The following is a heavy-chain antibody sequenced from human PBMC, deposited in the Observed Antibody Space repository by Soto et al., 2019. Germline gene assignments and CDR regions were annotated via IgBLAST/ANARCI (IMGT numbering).Heavy chain of an antibody. Sequence: EVQLVESGGGLVKPGGSLRLSCAASGFTFSNAWMSWVRQATGKGLEWVGRIKSKTDGGTTDYPAPVKGRFTISRDDSKNPLYLQMNSLKTEDTAVYYCTTDVVFIAAAGPYYYYGMDVWGQGTTVTVSS. D-gene: IGHD6-13*01. CDR3: TTDVVFIAAAGPYYYYGMDV. V-gene: IGHV3-15*01. J-gene: IGHJ6*02. CDR1: GFTFSNAW. CDR2: IKSKTDGGTT.